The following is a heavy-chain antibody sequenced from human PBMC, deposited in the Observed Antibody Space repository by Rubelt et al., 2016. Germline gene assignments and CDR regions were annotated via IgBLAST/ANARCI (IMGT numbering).Heavy chain of an antibody. D-gene: IGHD7-27*01. CDR1: GGSISSYY. J-gene: IGHJ3*02. CDR2: IYYSGST. V-gene: IGHV4-59*12. CDR3: VRVKSDWGFSNAFDI. Sequence: QVQLQESGPGLVKPSETLSLTCTVSGGSISSYYWSWIRQPPGKGLEWIGYIYYSGSTNYNPSLKGRVTITVETYKNPFYLKLSSVAAADAAVYYCVRVKSDWGFSNAFDIWGQGTMVTVSS.